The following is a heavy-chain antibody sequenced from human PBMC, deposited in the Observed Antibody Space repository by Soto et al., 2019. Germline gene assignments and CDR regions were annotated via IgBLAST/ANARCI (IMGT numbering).Heavy chain of an antibody. J-gene: IGHJ6*03. CDR1: GGSISSYY. CDR3: ARERYVVAATRSYYYYMDV. D-gene: IGHD2-15*01. CDR2: IYYSGST. Sequence: ETLSLTCTVSGGSISSYYWSWIRQPPGKGLEWIGYIYYSGSTNYNPSLKSRVTISVDTSKNQFSLKLSSVTAADTAVYYCARERYVVAATRSYYYYMDVWGKGTTVTVSS. V-gene: IGHV4-59*01.